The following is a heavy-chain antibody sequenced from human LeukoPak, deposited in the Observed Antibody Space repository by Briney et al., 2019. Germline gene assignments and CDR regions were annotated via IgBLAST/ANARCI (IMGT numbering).Heavy chain of an antibody. Sequence: GGSLRLSCAASGFTVSSNYMSWVRQAPGKGLEWVSVIYSGGITYYADSVKGRFTISRDNSKNTLYLQMNSLRAEDTAVYYCARYDILTGATTSDAFDIWGQGTMVTVSS. V-gene: IGHV3-66*01. CDR3: ARYDILTGATTSDAFDI. CDR1: GFTVSSNY. D-gene: IGHD3-9*01. CDR2: IYSGGIT. J-gene: IGHJ3*02.